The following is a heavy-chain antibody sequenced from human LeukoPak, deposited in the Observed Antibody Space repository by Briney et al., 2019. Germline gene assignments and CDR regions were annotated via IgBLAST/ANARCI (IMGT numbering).Heavy chain of an antibody. CDR3: ARGGGSLNY. V-gene: IGHV3-11*05. CDR2: ISSSSSYT. CDR1: GFTFSKYD. J-gene: IGHJ4*02. D-gene: IGHD2-15*01. Sequence: GGALRLSCAASGFTFSKYDMNWVRQAPGKGLEWVSYISSSSSYTNYADSVKGRFTISRDNAKNSLYLQMNSLRDEDTAVYYCARGGGSLNYWGQGTLVTVSS.